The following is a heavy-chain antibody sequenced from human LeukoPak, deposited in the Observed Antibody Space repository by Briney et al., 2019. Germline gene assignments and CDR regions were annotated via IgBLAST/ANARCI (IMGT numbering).Heavy chain of an antibody. D-gene: IGHD1-14*01. CDR3: TRPSHSDGNDAFDI. CDR1: AFTFSGSA. Sequence: PGGSLRLSCAASAFTFSGSAMHWVRQASGKGLEWIGRIRSKADSYATAYAASVKGRFTISRDDSKNTAYLQMNSLKTEDTAVYYCTRPSHSDGNDAFDIWGQGTMVTVSS. J-gene: IGHJ3*02. CDR2: IRSKADSYAT. V-gene: IGHV3-73*01.